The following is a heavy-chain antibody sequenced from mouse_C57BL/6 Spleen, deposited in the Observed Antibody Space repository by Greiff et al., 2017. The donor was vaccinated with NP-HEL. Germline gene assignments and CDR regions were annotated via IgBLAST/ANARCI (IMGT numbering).Heavy chain of an antibody. CDR2: ISNGGGST. J-gene: IGHJ4*01. CDR3: ARMGDYDQDAMDY. Sequence: EVQRVESGGGLVQPGGSLKLSCAASGFTFSDYYMYWVRQTPEKRLEWVAYISNGGGSTYYPDTVKGRFTISRDNAKNTLYLQMSRLKSEDTAMYYCARMGDYDQDAMDYWGQGTSVTVSS. V-gene: IGHV5-12*01. CDR1: GFTFSDYY. D-gene: IGHD2-4*01.